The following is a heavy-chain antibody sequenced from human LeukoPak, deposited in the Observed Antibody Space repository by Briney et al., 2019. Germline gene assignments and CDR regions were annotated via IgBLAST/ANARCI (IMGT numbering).Heavy chain of an antibody. CDR1: GFTFSSYG. V-gene: IGHV3-30*18. Sequence: PGRSLRLSCAASGFTFSSYGMHWVRQATGKGLEWMAVISYDGSNKYYADSVKGRFTISRDNSKNTLYLQMNSLRAEDTAVYYCAKNQRSEFDYCGQGSLVTVSS. D-gene: IGHD6-19*01. CDR3: AKNQRSEFDY. CDR2: ISYDGSNK. J-gene: IGHJ4*02.